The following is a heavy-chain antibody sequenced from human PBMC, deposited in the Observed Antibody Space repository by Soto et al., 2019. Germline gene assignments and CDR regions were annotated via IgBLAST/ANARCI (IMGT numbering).Heavy chain of an antibody. CDR2: ISGSGGST. CDR1: GFTFSSYA. CDR3: AKFPILLWFGELAYGDY. V-gene: IGHV3-23*01. D-gene: IGHD3-10*01. Sequence: GGSLRLSCAASGFTFSSYAMSWVRQAPGKGLEWVSAISGSGGSTYYADSVKGRFTISRDNSKNTLYLQMNSLRAEDTAVYYCAKFPILLWFGELAYGDYWGQGTLVTVSS. J-gene: IGHJ4*02.